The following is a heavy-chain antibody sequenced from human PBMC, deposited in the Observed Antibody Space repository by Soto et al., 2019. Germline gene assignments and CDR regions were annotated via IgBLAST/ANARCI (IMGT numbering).Heavy chain of an antibody. J-gene: IGHJ6*02. CDR2: INAGNGNT. D-gene: IGHD3-16*02. CDR1: GYTFTSYA. Sequence: GASVKVSCKACGYTFTSYAMHWVRQAPGQRLEWMGWINAGNGNTKYSQKFQGRVTITRDTSASTAYMELSSLRSEDTAVYYCARDPALEVIDYYGMDVWGQGTTVTVSS. V-gene: IGHV1-3*01. CDR3: ARDPALEVIDYYGMDV.